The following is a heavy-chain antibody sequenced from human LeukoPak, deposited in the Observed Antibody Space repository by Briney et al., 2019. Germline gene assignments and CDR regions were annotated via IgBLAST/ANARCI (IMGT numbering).Heavy chain of an antibody. D-gene: IGHD1-26*01. CDR2: ISGSGDST. CDR3: ARDEALVGATPFDY. Sequence: GGSLRLSCAASGFTFSSYAMTWVRQAPGKGLEWVSAISGSGDSTYYADSVRGRFTISRDYSKNTLFLQMNSLRAEDTAVYYCARDEALVGATPFDYWGQGTLVTVSS. J-gene: IGHJ4*02. CDR1: GFTFSSYA. V-gene: IGHV3-23*01.